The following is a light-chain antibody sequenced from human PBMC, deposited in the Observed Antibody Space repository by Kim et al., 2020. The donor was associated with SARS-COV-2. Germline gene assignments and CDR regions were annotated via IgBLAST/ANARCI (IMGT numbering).Light chain of an antibody. Sequence: SAFVGDRVTITCRASQDIKYYVSWFQQKPGKAPKSLIYAASTVQSGVPSRFSGSGSGTDFTLTITSLQPEDSATYYCQQYGNYPCTFGQGTKLEI. CDR1: QDIKYY. CDR3: QQYGNYPCT. J-gene: IGKJ2*02. V-gene: IGKV1-16*01. CDR2: AAS.